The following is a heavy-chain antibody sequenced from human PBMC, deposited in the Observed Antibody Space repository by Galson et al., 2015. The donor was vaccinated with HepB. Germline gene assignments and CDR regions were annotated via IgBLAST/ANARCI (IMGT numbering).Heavy chain of an antibody. CDR1: GFTFSSYA. D-gene: IGHD2-15*01. CDR3: AREDIVVVVAANYFDY. Sequence: SLRLSCAASGFTFSSYAMHWVRQAPGKGLEWVAAISYDGSNKYYADSVKGRFTISRDNSKNTLYLQMNSLRAEDTAVYYCAREDIVVVVAANYFDYWGQGTLVTVSS. J-gene: IGHJ4*02. CDR2: ISYDGSNK. V-gene: IGHV3-30-3*01.